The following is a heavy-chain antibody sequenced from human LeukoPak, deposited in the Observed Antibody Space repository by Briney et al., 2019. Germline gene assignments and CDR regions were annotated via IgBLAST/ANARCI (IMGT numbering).Heavy chain of an antibody. Sequence: SETLSLTCTVSGGSISSYYRSWIRQPPGKGLEWIGYIYYSGSTNYNPSLKSRVTISVDTSKNQFSLKLSSVTAADTAVYYCARDAYYYDSSDAFDIWGQGTMVTVSS. V-gene: IGHV4-59*01. J-gene: IGHJ3*02. CDR3: ARDAYYYDSSDAFDI. CDR1: GGSISSYY. CDR2: IYYSGST. D-gene: IGHD3-22*01.